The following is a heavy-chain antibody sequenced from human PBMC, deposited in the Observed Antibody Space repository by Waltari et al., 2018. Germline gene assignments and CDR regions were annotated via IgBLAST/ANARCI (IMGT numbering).Heavy chain of an antibody. CDR3: ARSSTGFDY. J-gene: IGHJ4*02. D-gene: IGHD2-2*01. V-gene: IGHV1-2*02. CDR1: GYTFTGYY. CDR2: INPKQGGT. Sequence: QVQLVQSGAEVKKPGASVKVSCKASGYTFTGYYMHWGRQAPGQGLEWMGRINPKQGGTIEAPPLQRTVTMSRDTAVSTAYMALSSLRSAETAVYYCARSSTGFDYWGQGTLATVSP.